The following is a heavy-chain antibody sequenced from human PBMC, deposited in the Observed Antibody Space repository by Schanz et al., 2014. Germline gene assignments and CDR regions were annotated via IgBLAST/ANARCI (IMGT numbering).Heavy chain of an antibody. D-gene: IGHD5-12*01. Sequence: QVQLVQSGAEVKKPGASVKVSCKASGYTFTSYGISWVRQAPGQGLEWVGWISVYNGNTKYGQKVQGRVTMTADTSTNTAYMELRSLRSEDTAVYSCARGIGGYGANNYFDYWGQGTLVTVSS. V-gene: IGHV1-18*01. CDR3: ARGIGGYGANNYFDY. CDR2: ISVYNGNT. CDR1: GYTFTSYG. J-gene: IGHJ4*02.